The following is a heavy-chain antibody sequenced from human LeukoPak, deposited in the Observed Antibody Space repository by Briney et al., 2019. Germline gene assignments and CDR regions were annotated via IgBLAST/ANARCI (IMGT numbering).Heavy chain of an antibody. Sequence: ASVKVSCKASGGTFSSYAISWVRQAPGQGLEWMGGIIPIFGTANYAQKFQGRVTITADESTSTAYMELSSLRSGDTAVYYCARDRTRYSGSYCDYWGQGTLVTVSS. J-gene: IGHJ4*02. V-gene: IGHV1-69*13. CDR3: ARDRTRYSGSYCDY. CDR1: GGTFSSYA. D-gene: IGHD1-26*01. CDR2: IIPIFGTA.